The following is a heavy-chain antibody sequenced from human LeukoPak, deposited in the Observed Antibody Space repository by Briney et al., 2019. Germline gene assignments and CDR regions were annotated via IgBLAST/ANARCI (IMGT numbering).Heavy chain of an antibody. J-gene: IGHJ5*02. V-gene: IGHV4-39*01. D-gene: IGHD3-3*01. CDR2: TYYSGST. CDR3: ARQAIFGVVIDWFDL. Sequence: SETLSLTCTVSGGSISSSSYYWGWVRQPPGTGLEWIGSTYYSGSTYYNPSLKSRVTISVDTSKNQFSLKLSSVTAADTAVYYCARQAIFGVVIDWFDLWGQGTLVTVSS. CDR1: GGSISSSSYY.